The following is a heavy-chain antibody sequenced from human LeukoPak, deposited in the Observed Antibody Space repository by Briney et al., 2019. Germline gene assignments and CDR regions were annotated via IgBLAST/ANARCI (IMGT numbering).Heavy chain of an antibody. V-gene: IGHV3-53*01. Sequence: GGSLRLSCAASGFTVSTNYMNWVRQAPGKGLEWVSVVYSGGSTYYADSVKGRFTISRDNSKNTLYLQMNSLRAEDTAVYYCAKSRVGDRATFDYWGQGTLVTVSS. CDR3: AKSRVGDRATFDY. D-gene: IGHD1-26*01. CDR2: VYSGGST. J-gene: IGHJ4*02. CDR1: GFTVSTNY.